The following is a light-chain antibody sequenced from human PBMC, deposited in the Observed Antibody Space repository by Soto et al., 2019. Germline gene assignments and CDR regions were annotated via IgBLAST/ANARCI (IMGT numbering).Light chain of an antibody. V-gene: IGKV1-39*01. J-gene: IGKJ5*01. CDR3: QQSYSTPHT. CDR1: QTISTI. CDR2: AAS. Sequence: DIQMTQSPSSLSASFGDTVTITCWATQTISTILNWYQHKPGKAPNLLIYAASSLQSGVPSRFSGSGYGTDFNLTISSLQTEDFATYYCQQSYSTPHTFGQGTRLEIK.